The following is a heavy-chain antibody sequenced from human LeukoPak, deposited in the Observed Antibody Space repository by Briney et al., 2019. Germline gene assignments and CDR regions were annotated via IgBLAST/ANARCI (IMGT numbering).Heavy chain of an antibody. V-gene: IGHV1-2*02. CDR3: TFSASYSYYFDY. CDR2: INPNSGDT. CDR1: GYTFTDYH. J-gene: IGHJ4*02. Sequence: ASVKVSCKTSGYTFTDYHVHWVRQAPGQGLEWMGRINPNSGDTNYAQKFQGRVTMTRDTSISTAYMELSRLRFDDTAVYYYTFSASYSYYFDYWGQGTLVAVSS. D-gene: IGHD1-26*01.